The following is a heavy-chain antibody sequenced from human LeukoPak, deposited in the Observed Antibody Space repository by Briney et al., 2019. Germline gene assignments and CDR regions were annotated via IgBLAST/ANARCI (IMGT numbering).Heavy chain of an antibody. Sequence: GGSLRLSCAASGFTFDDYTMHWVRQAPGKGLEWVSLIYGNGVTTYYADSVKGRSTISRDNFKSSLHLRMNSLRTEDTALYYCAKGQYCSTTSCFMAFDYWGQGTLVTVSS. D-gene: IGHD2-2*01. CDR1: GFTFDDYT. CDR2: IYGNGVTT. J-gene: IGHJ4*02. CDR3: AKGQYCSTTSCFMAFDY. V-gene: IGHV3-43*01.